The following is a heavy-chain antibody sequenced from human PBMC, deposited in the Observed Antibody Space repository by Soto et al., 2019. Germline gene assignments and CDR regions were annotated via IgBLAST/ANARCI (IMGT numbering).Heavy chain of an antibody. J-gene: IGHJ1*01. Sequence: EVQLVESGGGLVQPGGSLRLSCAASGFTFSSYWMHWVRQAPGKGLEWVSRMNMDGNRISYVDSGKGRCTISKDNAKNALYMEIKRPRVEATAVYYCVRGDGVRYDGRGSLGRQWGQGSLVTVST. CDR3: VRGDGVRYDGRGSLGRQ. CDR2: MNMDGNRI. CDR1: GFTFSSYW. D-gene: IGHD3-22*01. V-gene: IGHV3-74*01.